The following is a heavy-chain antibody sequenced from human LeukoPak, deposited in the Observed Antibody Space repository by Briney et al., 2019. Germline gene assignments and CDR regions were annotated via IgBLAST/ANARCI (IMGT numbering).Heavy chain of an antibody. Sequence: GGSLRLSCAASGSTFSSYAMSWVRQAPGKGLEWVSAISGGGGSTYYADSVKGRFTISRDNSKNTLYLQMNSLRAEDTAVYYCAKDIPSYCGGDCYNSFDYWGQGTLVTVSS. CDR3: AKDIPSYCGGDCYNSFDY. J-gene: IGHJ4*02. D-gene: IGHD2-21*02. CDR1: GSTFSSYA. V-gene: IGHV3-23*01. CDR2: ISGGGGST.